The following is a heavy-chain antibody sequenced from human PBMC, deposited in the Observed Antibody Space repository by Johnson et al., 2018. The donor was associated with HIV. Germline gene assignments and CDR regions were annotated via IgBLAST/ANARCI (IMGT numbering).Heavy chain of an antibody. Sequence: EQLVESGGGLIQPGGSLRLSCAASGFTVSSNYMNWVRQAPGKGLEWVSVIYSGGRTYYADSVNGRFTISRDNSKNTLYLQMNSLRAEDTAVYYCARDKVGVSAFDIWGQGTMVTVSS. CDR1: GFTVSSNY. CDR2: IYSGGRT. V-gene: IGHV3-53*01. D-gene: IGHD3-16*01. J-gene: IGHJ3*02. CDR3: ARDKVGVSAFDI.